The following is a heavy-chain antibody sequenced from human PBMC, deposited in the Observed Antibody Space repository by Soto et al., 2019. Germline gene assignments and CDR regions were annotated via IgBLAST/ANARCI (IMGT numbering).Heavy chain of an antibody. D-gene: IGHD3-10*01. J-gene: IGHJ4*02. CDR2: ISSSGSTI. V-gene: IGHV3-11*01. CDR3: ATWNYYGSGRPSDY. Sequence: GGSLRLSCVASGFTFSDYYMSWIRQAPGKGLEWLSNISSSGSTIFYADSVKGRFTISRDNAKNSLYLQMNSLRAEDTAVYYCATWNYYGSGRPSDYWGQGNLVTVSS. CDR1: GFTFSDYY.